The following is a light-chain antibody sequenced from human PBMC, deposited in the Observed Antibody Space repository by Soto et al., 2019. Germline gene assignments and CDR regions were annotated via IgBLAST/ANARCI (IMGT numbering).Light chain of an antibody. J-gene: IGLJ3*02. V-gene: IGLV1-47*01. CDR1: SSNIGKNS. Sequence: QSVLTQPPSVSAAPGQRVSISCSGGSSNIGKNSVSWYQQLPATAPKLLIFRDGQRPSGVPARFFGSKSDTSASLAITGLRSEDEAHYYCAVWDNSMTAWVFGGGTKLTVL. CDR2: RDG. CDR3: AVWDNSMTAWV.